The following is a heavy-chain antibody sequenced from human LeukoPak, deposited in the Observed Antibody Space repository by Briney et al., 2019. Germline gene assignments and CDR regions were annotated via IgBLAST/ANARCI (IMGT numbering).Heavy chain of an antibody. CDR1: GFTFSNYG. J-gene: IGHJ4*02. D-gene: IGHD1-7*01. Sequence: GGSLRLSCAASGFTFSNYGMNWVRQAPGKGLEWVSSIRSSSSYIYYADSVEGRFSISRDNAKNSLYLQMNSLRAEDTAVYYCARASYRGTTHNSLDYWGQGTLVTVSS. CDR3: ARASYRGTTHNSLDY. V-gene: IGHV3-21*01. CDR2: IRSSSSYI.